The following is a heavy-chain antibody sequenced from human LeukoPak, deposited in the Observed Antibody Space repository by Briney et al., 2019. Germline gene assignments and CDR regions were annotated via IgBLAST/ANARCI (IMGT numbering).Heavy chain of an antibody. V-gene: IGHV1-8*01. CDR1: GYTFTTHD. CDR2: MSPNSGDT. Sequence: ASVKVSCRAPGYTFTTHDINWVRQATGQGLEWMGWMSPNSGDTGYAQKFQGRVTMTSDSSISTAFMELSSLRSEDTAIYYCVRTPPNWGFDYWGQGTLVTVSS. J-gene: IGHJ4*02. D-gene: IGHD7-27*01. CDR3: VRTPPNWGFDY.